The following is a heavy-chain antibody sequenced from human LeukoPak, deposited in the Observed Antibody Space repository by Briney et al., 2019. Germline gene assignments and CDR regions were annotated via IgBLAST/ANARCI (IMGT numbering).Heavy chain of an antibody. D-gene: IGHD2-2*02. CDR2: ISGSGGST. Sequence: PGGSLRLSCAASGFTFSSYAMSWVRQAPGKGLEWVSAISGSGGSTYYADSVKGRFTISRDNSKNTLYLQMNSLRAEDTAVYYCAKDWGYCSSTSCHRHWYFDLWGRGTLVTVSS. CDR3: AKDWGYCSSTSCHRHWYFDL. V-gene: IGHV3-23*01. CDR1: GFTFSSYA. J-gene: IGHJ2*01.